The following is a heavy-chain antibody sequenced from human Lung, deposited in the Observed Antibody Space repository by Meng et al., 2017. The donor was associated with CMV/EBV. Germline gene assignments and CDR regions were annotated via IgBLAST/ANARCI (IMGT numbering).Heavy chain of an antibody. D-gene: IGHD2-2*01. V-gene: IGHV3-23*03. CDR2: VYSGGSST. Sequence: GESXKISCAASGFRFSDYYMTWIRQAPGKGLEWVSVVYSGGSSTYSADSVKGRFTISRDNSKNTLYLQMNSLRAEDTAVYYCAKSLFGGVVGPLFDYWGQGXLVTVSS. J-gene: IGHJ4*02. CDR3: AKSLFGGVVGPLFDY. CDR1: GFRFSDYY.